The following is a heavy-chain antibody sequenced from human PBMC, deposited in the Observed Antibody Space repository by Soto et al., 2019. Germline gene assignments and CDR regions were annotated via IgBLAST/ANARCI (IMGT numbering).Heavy chain of an antibody. Sequence: GALRLSCAASGFTFSSYGMHWVRQAPGKGLEWVAVIWYDGSNKYYADSVKGRFTISRDNSKNTLYLQMNSLRAEDTAVYYCARDSGYYDFWSGYYPTHYGMDVWGQGTTVTVSS. CDR3: ARDSGYYDFWSGYYPTHYGMDV. CDR2: IWYDGSNK. J-gene: IGHJ6*02. CDR1: GFTFSSYG. V-gene: IGHV3-33*01. D-gene: IGHD3-3*01.